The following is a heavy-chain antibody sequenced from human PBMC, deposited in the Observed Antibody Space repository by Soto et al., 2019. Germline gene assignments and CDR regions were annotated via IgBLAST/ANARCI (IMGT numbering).Heavy chain of an antibody. CDR1: GFTFSSYA. Sequence: GGSLRLSCAASGFTFSSYAMHWVRQAPGKGLEWVAVISYDGSNKYYADSVKGRFTISRDNSKNTLYLQMNSLRAEDTAVYYCARDLDDSSGWYYYYGMDAWGQGTTVTSP. CDR3: ARDLDDSSGWYYYYGMDA. V-gene: IGHV3-30-3*01. D-gene: IGHD6-19*01. CDR2: ISYDGSNK. J-gene: IGHJ6*02.